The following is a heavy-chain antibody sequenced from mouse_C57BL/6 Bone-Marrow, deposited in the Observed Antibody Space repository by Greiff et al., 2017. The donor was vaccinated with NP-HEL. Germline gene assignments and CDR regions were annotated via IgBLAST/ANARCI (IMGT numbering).Heavy chain of an antibody. V-gene: IGHV5-6*01. CDR3: ARTRYYYGSNWYFDV. Sequence: EVQVVESGGDLVKPGGSLKLSCAASGFTFSSYGMSWVRQTPDKRLEWVATISSGGSYTYYPDSVKGRFTISRDNAKNTLYLQMSSLKSEDTAMYYCARTRYYYGSNWYFDVWGTGTTVTVSS. D-gene: IGHD1-1*01. CDR1: GFTFSSYG. CDR2: ISSGGSYT. J-gene: IGHJ1*03.